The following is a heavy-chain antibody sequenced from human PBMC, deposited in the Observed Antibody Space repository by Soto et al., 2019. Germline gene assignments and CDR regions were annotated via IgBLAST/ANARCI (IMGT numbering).Heavy chain of an antibody. V-gene: IGHV3-23*01. D-gene: IGHD2-21*01. CDR2: ISGSGGST. Sequence: PGGSLRLSCAASGFTFSSYAMSWVRHAPGKGLEWVSAISGSGGSTYYADSVKGRFTISRDNSKNTLYLQMNSLRAEDTDVDYCAKAESLGVASPLLYYYCMDFCCQVTTVTVSS. CDR3: AKAESLGVASPLLYYYCMDF. CDR1: GFTFSSYA. J-gene: IGHJ6*02.